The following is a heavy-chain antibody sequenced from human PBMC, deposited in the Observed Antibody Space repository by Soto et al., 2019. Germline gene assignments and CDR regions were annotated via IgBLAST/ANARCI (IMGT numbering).Heavy chain of an antibody. V-gene: IGHV3-30*19. CDR3: AKECHTSLRWGCFKI. D-gene: IGHD2-21*01. Sequence: PEGSLRLSCEASGFTLSSSVMHWVRQAPGKRLKWLSVISVDGRNDLHAGPVKSRFTISRDISKNMVYLQMNDLRPDDTAMYSCAKECHTSLRWGCFKIWGQGTMVTV. J-gene: IGHJ3*02. CDR1: GFTLSSSV. CDR2: ISVDGRND.